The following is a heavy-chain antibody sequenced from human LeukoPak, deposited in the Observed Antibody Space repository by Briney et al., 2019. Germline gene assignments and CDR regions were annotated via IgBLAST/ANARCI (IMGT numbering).Heavy chain of an antibody. V-gene: IGHV4-59*08. D-gene: IGHD6-19*01. Sequence: LRLSCAASGFTFSDYYMSWIRQSPGKGLEWIGYIYYIGTTKYNPSLKSRVTISIDTSKNQFSLKLSSVTAADTAVYYCARLAIAVTTESWYFDLWGRGTLVTVSS. CDR1: GFTFSDYY. CDR2: IYYIGTT. CDR3: ARLAIAVTTESWYFDL. J-gene: IGHJ2*01.